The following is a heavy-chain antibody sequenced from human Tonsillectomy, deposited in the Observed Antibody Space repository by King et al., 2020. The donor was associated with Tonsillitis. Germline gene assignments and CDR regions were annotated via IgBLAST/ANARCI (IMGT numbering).Heavy chain of an antibody. Sequence: VQLVESGGGLGKSGGSLRLSCAAAGFIFMSYSMNWVRQAPGEGREGVFSISSRSTYIYYAASMKGRFTISRDNAKNSLYLQMNSLRAEDTAMYYCARDFAMDVWGQGTTVTVSS. J-gene: IGHJ6*02. CDR1: GFIFMSYS. CDR3: ARDFAMDV. V-gene: IGHV3-21*01. CDR2: ISSRSTYI.